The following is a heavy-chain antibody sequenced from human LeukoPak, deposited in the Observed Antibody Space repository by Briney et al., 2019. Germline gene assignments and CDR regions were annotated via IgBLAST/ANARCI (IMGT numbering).Heavy chain of an antibody. CDR1: GFSFSSFV. J-gene: IGHJ3*01. V-gene: IGHV3-23*01. Sequence: GGSLRLSCAASGFSFSSFVMSWVRQAPGKGLEWVSVISGSGDNRFNADSVKGRFTISRGNSKNTLYLQTTSLRVEDTAIYYCARVGGYYTFDVWGQGTLVTVSS. D-gene: IGHD6-25*01. CDR3: ARVGGYYTFDV. CDR2: ISGSGDNR.